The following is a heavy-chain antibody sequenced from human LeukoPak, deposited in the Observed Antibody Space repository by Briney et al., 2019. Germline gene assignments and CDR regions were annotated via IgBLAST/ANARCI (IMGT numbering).Heavy chain of an antibody. V-gene: IGHV1-69*02. D-gene: IGHD1-14*01. CDR3: AAEPGFHTRWFDP. J-gene: IGHJ5*02. CDR1: GGTFSSYT. CDR2: IIPILGIA. Sequence: SVKVSCKASGGTFSSYTISWVRQAPGQGLEWMGRIIPILGIANYAQKFQRRVTITADKSTSTAYMELSSLRSEDTAVYYCAAEPGFHTRWFDPWGQGTLVTVSS.